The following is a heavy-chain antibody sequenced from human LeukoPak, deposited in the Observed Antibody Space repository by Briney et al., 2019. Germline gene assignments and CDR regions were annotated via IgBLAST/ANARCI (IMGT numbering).Heavy chain of an antibody. J-gene: IGHJ6*02. CDR3: ARDFQYYYDSSGYAYYYSMDV. Sequence: GASVKVSCKVSGYTLTELSMHWVRQAPGKGLEWMGGFDPEDGETIYAQKFQGRVTMTEDTSTDTAYMELSSLRSEDTAVYYCARDFQYYYDSSGYAYYYSMDVWGQGTTVTVSS. V-gene: IGHV1-24*01. D-gene: IGHD3-22*01. CDR1: GYTLTELS. CDR2: FDPEDGET.